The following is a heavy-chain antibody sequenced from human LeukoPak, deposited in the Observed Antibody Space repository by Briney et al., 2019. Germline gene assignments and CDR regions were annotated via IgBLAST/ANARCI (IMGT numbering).Heavy chain of an antibody. J-gene: IGHJ4*02. CDR2: INSDGSSA. CDR3: ARADLVGGRSGGSYFDY. CDR1: GFTFSSYW. Sequence: GGSLRLSCAASGFTFSSYWMHWVRQAPGKGLVWVSRINSDGSSANYADSVKGRFTISRDNANNTLYLQVNSLRVEDTAVYYCARADLVGGRSGGSYFDYWGQGTLDTVSS. D-gene: IGHD1-26*01. V-gene: IGHV3-74*01.